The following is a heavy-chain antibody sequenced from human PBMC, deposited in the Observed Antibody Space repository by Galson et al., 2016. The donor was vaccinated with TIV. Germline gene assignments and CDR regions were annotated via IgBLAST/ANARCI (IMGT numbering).Heavy chain of an antibody. CDR1: GDSINNYY. J-gene: IGHJ6*02. CDR2: VSYRGTT. V-gene: IGHV4-59*01. D-gene: IGHD2-2*01. CDR3: AKAPGVSSPSWGLYDDDYSMDV. Sequence: LSLTCSVSGDSINNYYWNWLRQPPGEGLEWIGYVSYRGTTNYNPSLKSRVTISMDKSKNLFSLKLTSLTAADTAVYYCAKAPGVSSPSWGLYDDDYSMDVWGRGTTVIVSS.